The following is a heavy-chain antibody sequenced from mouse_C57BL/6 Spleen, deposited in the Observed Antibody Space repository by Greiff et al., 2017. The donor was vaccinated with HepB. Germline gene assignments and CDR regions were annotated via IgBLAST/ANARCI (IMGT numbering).Heavy chain of an antibody. CDR1: GYTFTSYW. V-gene: IGHV1-55*01. CDR3: ARTPLYYGRVPYYFDY. Sequence: VQLQQPGAELVKPGASVKMSCKASGYTFTSYWITWVKQRPGQGLEWIGDIYPGSGSTNYNEKFKSKATLTVDTSSSTAYMQLSSLTSEDSAVYYCARTPLYYGRVPYYFDYWGQGTTLTVSS. J-gene: IGHJ2*01. CDR2: IYPGSGST. D-gene: IGHD1-1*01.